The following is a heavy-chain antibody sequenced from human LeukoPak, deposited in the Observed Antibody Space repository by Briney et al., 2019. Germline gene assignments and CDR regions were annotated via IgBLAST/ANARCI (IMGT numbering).Heavy chain of an antibody. V-gene: IGHV3-30*04. CDR1: GFTFSSYA. J-gene: IGHJ5*02. CDR2: ISYDGSNK. D-gene: IGHD3-3*01. CDR3: ARDRYDFWSGYFNWFDP. Sequence: GRSLRLSCAASGFTFSSYAMHWVRQAPGKGLEWVAVISYDGSNKYYADSVKGRFTTSRDNSKNTLYLQMNSLRAEDTAVYYCARDRYDFWSGYFNWFDPWGQGTLVTVSS.